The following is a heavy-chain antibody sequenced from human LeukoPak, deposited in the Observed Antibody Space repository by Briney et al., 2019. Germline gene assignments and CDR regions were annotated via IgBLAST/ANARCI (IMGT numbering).Heavy chain of an antibody. V-gene: IGHV3-49*04. J-gene: IGHJ4*02. CDR2: IRSKIYGGTP. CDR3: TRDQTPYY. Sequence: GGSLRLSCTASGFTFGDCAMTWVRQAPGKGLEWVGFIRSKIYGGTPEYAASVKGRFTISRDDSKGIAYLQMNSLKTEDTAVYYCTRDQTPYYWGQGTLVTVSS. CDR1: GFTFGDCA.